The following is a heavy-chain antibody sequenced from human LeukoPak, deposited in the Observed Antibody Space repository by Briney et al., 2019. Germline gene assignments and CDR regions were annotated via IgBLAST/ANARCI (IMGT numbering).Heavy chain of an antibody. CDR3: ARGITGTLRFYYYYMDV. J-gene: IGHJ6*03. D-gene: IGHD1-20*01. CDR1: GFTFSNYA. CDR2: IYYSGST. Sequence: GSLRLSCAASGFTFSNYAMSWVRQAPGKGLEWIGYIYYSGSTNYNPSLKSRVTISVDTSKNQFSLKLSSVTAADTAVYYCARGITGTLRFYYYYMDVWGKGTTVTVSS. V-gene: IGHV4-59*01.